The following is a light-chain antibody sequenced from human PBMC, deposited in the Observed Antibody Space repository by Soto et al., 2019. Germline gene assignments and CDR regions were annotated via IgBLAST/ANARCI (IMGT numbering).Light chain of an antibody. V-gene: IGLV2-14*03. CDR3: SSLAGATTFKV. CDR2: GVS. Sequence: SVLTQPASVSGSTGQSVTISCTGTSSDVGAYKYVSWYQKHPGKAPKLMIYGVSNRPSGVSNRFSGSKSGNTAFLTISVLQPEDEADDSCSSLAGATTFKVFGSGSKVT. CDR1: SSDVGAYKY. J-gene: IGLJ1*01.